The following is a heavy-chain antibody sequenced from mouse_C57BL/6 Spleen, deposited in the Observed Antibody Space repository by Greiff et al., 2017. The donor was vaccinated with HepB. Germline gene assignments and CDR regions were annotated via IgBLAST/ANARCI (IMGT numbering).Heavy chain of an antibody. CDR3: ARGDYYDYSWFAD. D-gene: IGHD2-4*01. CDR2: INPNNGGT. J-gene: IGHJ3*01. CDR1: GYTFTDYY. Sequence: VQLQQSGPELVKPGASVKISCKASGYTFTDYYMNWVKQSHGKSLEWIGDINPNNGGTSYNQKFKGKATLTVDKSSSTAYMELRSLTAEDSGVYYCARGDYYDYSWFADWGKGTLVTVSA. V-gene: IGHV1-26*01.